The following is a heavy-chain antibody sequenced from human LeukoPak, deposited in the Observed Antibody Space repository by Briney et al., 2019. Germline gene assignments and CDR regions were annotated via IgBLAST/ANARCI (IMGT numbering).Heavy chain of an antibody. J-gene: IGHJ6*02. CDR1: GFTFSSYG. V-gene: IGHV3-30*19. D-gene: IGHD1-26*01. Sequence: PGGSLRLSCAASGFTFSSYGMHWVRQAPGKGLEWVAVISYDGSNKYYADSVKGRFTISRDNSKNTLYLQMNSLRAEDTAVYYCARDKVGATRPWYYYYGMDVWGQGTTVTVSS. CDR2: ISYDGSNK. CDR3: ARDKVGATRPWYYYYGMDV.